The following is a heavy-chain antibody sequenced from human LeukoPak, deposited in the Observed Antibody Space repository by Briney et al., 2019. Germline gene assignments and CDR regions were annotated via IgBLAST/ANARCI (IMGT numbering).Heavy chain of an antibody. CDR1: GGSFSGYY. CDR2: INHSGST. D-gene: IGHD6-13*01. Sequence: PSETLSLTCAVYGGSFSGYYWSWIRQPPGKGLEWIGEINHSGSTNYNPSLKSRVTISVDTSKNQFSLKLSSVTAADTAVYYCARVIAAAGSYSRKYYYYYYMDVWGKGTTVTVSS. J-gene: IGHJ6*03. CDR3: ARVIAAAGSYSRKYYYYYYMDV. V-gene: IGHV4-34*01.